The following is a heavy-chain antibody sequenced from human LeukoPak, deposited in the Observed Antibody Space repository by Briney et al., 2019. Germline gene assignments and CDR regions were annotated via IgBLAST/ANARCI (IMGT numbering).Heavy chain of an antibody. D-gene: IGHD6-13*01. Sequence: PSETLSLTCAVSGGSISSSNWWSWVRQPPGRGLEWIGDISYSGSTYYNPSLKSRVTISVDTSKNQFSLKLSSVTATDTAVYYCASGGSSSWYRWFDPWGQGTLVTVSS. CDR1: GGSISSSNW. J-gene: IGHJ5*02. CDR3: ASGGSSSWYRWFDP. V-gene: IGHV4-4*02. CDR2: ISYSGST.